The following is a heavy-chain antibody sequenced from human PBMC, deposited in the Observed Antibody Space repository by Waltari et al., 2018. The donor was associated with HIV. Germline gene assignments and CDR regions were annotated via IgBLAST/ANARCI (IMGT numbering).Heavy chain of an antibody. CDR2: IWFSGFT. CDR1: TESMKSHY. CDR3: ARSVGDYAFVGGFSIDL. Sequence: QVHLQESGPGLIRPSETLSLSCSVSTESMKSHYLAWIRQSPDKGLQWIGHIWFSGFTEFNPALEDRVSFSIDESRGQFSLRLSSVTSEDTARYFCARSVGDYAFVGGFSIDLWGPGVLVSVSS. D-gene: IGHD4-17*01. V-gene: IGHV4-59*11. J-gene: IGHJ5*02.